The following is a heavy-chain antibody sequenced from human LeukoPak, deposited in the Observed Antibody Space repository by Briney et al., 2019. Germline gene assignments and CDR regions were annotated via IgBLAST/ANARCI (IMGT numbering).Heavy chain of an antibody. J-gene: IGHJ5*02. CDR3: AREIYPTTVTTGGTVFDP. CDR2: MNPNSGNT. V-gene: IGHV1-8*03. Sequence: ASVKVSCKASGYTFTSYDINWVRQATGQGIEWLGWMNPNSGNTGYAQKFQGRVTITRNTSISTAYMELSSLRSEDTAVYYCAREIYPTTVTTGGTVFDPWGQGTLVTVSS. D-gene: IGHD4-11*01. CDR1: GYTFTSYD.